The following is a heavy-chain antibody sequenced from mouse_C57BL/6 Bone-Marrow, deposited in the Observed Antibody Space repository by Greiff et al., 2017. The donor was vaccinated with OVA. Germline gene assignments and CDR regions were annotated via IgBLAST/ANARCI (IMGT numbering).Heavy chain of an antibody. D-gene: IGHD1-1*01. CDR3: ARTGSTVVPHFDY. Sequence: VQLQQSGPELVKPGASVKISCKAFGYSFTDYNMNWVKQSNGKSLEWIGVFNPNYGTTSYNQKFKGKATLTVDQSSSTAYMQLNSLTSEDSAVYYCARTGSTVVPHFDYWGQGTTLTVSS. J-gene: IGHJ2*01. CDR2: FNPNYGTT. V-gene: IGHV1-39*01. CDR1: GYSFTDYN.